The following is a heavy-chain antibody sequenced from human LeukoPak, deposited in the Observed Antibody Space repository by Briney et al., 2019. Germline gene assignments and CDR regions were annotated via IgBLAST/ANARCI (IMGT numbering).Heavy chain of an antibody. D-gene: IGHD5-18*01. Sequence: GGSLRLSCAASGFTFDDYTMHWVRQAPGKGLEWVSLISWDGGGTYYADSVKGRFTISRDNSKNSLYLQMNSLRAEDTAVYYCAREGGLQLWGFGYWGQGTLVTVSS. CDR1: GFTFDDYT. V-gene: IGHV3-43*01. CDR2: ISWDGGGT. CDR3: AREGGLQLWGFGY. J-gene: IGHJ4*02.